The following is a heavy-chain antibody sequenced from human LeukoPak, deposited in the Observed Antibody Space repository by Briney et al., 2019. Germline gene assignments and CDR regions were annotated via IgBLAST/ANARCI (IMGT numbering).Heavy chain of an antibody. J-gene: IGHJ6*02. V-gene: IGHV1-18*01. Sequence: ASVKVSCKASGYTFTSYGISWVRQAPGQGLEWMGWISAYNGNTNYAQKPQGRVTMTTDTSTSTAYMELRSLRSDDTAVYYCARDLYDPRQANPRNGMDVWGQGTTVTVSS. CDR1: GYTFTSYG. D-gene: IGHD3-3*01. CDR2: ISAYNGNT. CDR3: ARDLYDPRQANPRNGMDV.